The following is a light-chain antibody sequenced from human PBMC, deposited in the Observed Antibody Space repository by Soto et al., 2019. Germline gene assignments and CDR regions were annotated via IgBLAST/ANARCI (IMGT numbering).Light chain of an antibody. CDR1: QSIXNA. CDR2: DAS. Sequence: DIGVTKSAATLSLSPGERSTLSCRASQSIXNALDWFQRKPGQAPRILXYDASNRATDSPARLSGSGSGTDFTLTISSLEPEDFAVYYCQQRGNGPLTFGGGTKVDI. CDR3: QQRGNGPLT. J-gene: IGKJ4*01. V-gene: IGKV3-11*01.